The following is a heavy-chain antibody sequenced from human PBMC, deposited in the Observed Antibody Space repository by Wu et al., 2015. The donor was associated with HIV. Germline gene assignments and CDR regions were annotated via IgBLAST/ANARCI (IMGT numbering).Heavy chain of an antibody. J-gene: IGHJ5*02. Sequence: QVQLVQSGAEVKKPGASVKVSCKASGYTFSSYDINWVRQATGQGLEWMGWMNPRTGNTGYAPKLQGRITMTSDTSTNTAYMELSRLKSEDTAVYYCVRGNIGWPPNPWGQGTLVTVSS. CDR2: MNPRTGNT. CDR3: VRGNIGWPPNP. V-gene: IGHV1-8*01. CDR1: GYTFSSYD. D-gene: IGHD2/OR15-2a*01.